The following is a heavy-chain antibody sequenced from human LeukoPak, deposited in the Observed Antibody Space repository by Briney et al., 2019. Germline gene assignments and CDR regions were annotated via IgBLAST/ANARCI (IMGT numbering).Heavy chain of an antibody. V-gene: IGHV3-48*03. Sequence: WGSLRLSCAASGFRFSLYEMNWARQAPGKGLEWVAYISSSSSAIYYADSVKGRFTISRDNAKNSLYLQMNSLRAEDTAIYYCATQAGYYDSGISDHWGQGTLVTVSS. CDR3: ATQAGYYDSGISDH. D-gene: IGHD3-10*01. J-gene: IGHJ4*02. CDR2: ISSSSSAI. CDR1: GFRFSLYE.